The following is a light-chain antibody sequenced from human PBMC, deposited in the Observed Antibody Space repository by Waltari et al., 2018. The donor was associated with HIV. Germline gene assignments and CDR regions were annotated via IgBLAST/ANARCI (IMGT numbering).Light chain of an antibody. CDR3: ETWDSSLNAVV. J-gene: IGLJ3*02. CDR1: RANIGSNS. V-gene: IGLV1-44*01. CDR2: YDD. Sequence: QSVLTQPRSASGTPGQGVTISCSGSRANIGSNSVYWYQQFPCEAPKLLSYYDDQRPSGVPNRFSGSKSGTSASLAFSGLQSEDEADYYCETWDSSLNAVVFGGGTTLTVL.